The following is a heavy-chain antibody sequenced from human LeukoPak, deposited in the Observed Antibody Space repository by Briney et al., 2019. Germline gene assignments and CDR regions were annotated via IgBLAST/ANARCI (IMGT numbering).Heavy chain of an antibody. D-gene: IGHD2-2*01. CDR3: ARLRGYCSSTSCYFDH. Sequence: GGSLRLSCGASGFTFSSYSMNWVRQAPGKGLEWVSYISSSSSTIYYADSVKGRFTISRDNAKNSLYLQMNSLRAEDTAVYYCARLRGYCSSTSCYFDHWGQGTLVTVSS. CDR1: GFTFSSYS. CDR2: ISSSSSTI. V-gene: IGHV3-48*01. J-gene: IGHJ5*02.